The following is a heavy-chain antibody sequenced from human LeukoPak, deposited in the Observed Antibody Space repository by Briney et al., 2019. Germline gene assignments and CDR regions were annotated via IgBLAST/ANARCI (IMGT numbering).Heavy chain of an antibody. J-gene: IGHJ3*02. CDR3: ARRNDFGI. V-gene: IGHV4-59*08. CDR1: GGSISGDH. CDR2: VYSSGNT. Sequence: PSETLSLTCTVSGGSISGDHWNWIRQPPGKGLELIGYVYSSGNTNYNPSLKSRVTISIDTSKNQFSLKLSSVTAADTAVYYCARRNDFGIWGQGTMVTVSS.